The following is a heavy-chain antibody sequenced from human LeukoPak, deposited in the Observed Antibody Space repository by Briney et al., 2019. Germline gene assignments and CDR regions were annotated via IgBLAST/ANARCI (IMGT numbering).Heavy chain of an antibody. CDR3: AKDIEYSYGYSHYYYYGMDV. D-gene: IGHD5-18*01. CDR2: ISWNSGSI. Sequence: PGGSLRLSCAASGFTFDDYAMHWVRQAPGKGLEWVSGISWNSGSIGYADSVKGRFTISRDNAKNSLYLQMNSLRAEDTALYYCAKDIEYSYGYSHYYYYGMDVWGRGTTVTVSS. V-gene: IGHV3-9*01. J-gene: IGHJ6*02. CDR1: GFTFDDYA.